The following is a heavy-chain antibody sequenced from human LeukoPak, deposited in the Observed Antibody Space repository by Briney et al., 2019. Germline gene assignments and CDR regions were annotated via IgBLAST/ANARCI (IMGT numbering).Heavy chain of an antibody. CDR3: AKAGDDGYYLWFQH. D-gene: IGHD3-3*01. CDR2: VSGSGGST. V-gene: IGHV3-23*01. J-gene: IGHJ1*01. CDR1: GFTFSSYA. Sequence: GGSLRLSCAASGFTFSSYAMSWVRQAPGKGLEWVSAVSGSGGSTYYADSVKGRFTISRDNSKNTLYLQMNSLRAEDTAVYYCAKAGDDGYYLWFQHWGQGTLVTVSS.